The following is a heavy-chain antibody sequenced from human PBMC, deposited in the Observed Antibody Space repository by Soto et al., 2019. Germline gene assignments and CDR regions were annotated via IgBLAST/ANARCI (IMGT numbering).Heavy chain of an antibody. J-gene: IGHJ4*02. V-gene: IGHV2-26*01. D-gene: IGHD1-1*01. CDR2: IFSNDEK. CDR1: GFSLRNAGMA. Sequence: QVTLKESGPVLVKPTETLTLTCTVSGFSLRNAGMAVTWIRQPPGKALEWLAHIFSNDEKSYSTSLNTRLTISRDTPKSQVVLNMTNIDPVDSATYYCARTRVTGTRRGFVDYWGQGTLVTVAS. CDR3: ARTRVTGTRRGFVDY.